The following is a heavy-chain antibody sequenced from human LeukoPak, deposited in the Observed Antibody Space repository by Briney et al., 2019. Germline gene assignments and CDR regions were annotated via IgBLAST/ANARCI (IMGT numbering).Heavy chain of an antibody. CDR3: AIVATIKSLDY. Sequence: PGGSLRLSCAASGFTFTNYAMSWVRQAPGKELECVSGISDSGGSTYYADSVKGRFTISRDNSKNTLFLQMNSLRAEDTAVYYCAIVATIKSLDYWGQGTLVTVSS. D-gene: IGHD5-12*01. CDR1: GFTFTNYA. J-gene: IGHJ4*02. V-gene: IGHV3-23*01. CDR2: ISDSGGST.